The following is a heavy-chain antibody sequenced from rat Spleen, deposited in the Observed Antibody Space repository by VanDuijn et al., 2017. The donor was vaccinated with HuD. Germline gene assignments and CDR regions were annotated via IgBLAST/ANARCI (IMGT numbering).Heavy chain of an antibody. CDR1: GFTFSDYA. D-gene: IGHD4-1*01. CDR2: ITNSGGST. J-gene: IGHJ3*01. CDR3: TTYGGLRNWFAY. V-gene: IGHV5-20*01. Sequence: EVQLVESGGGLVQPGRSLKLSCAASGFTFSDYAMAWVRQAPTKGLEWVASITNSGGSTYYRDSVKGRFTISRDNAKNTLYLEMDSLRSEDMATYYCTTYGGLRNWFAYWGQGTLVTVSS.